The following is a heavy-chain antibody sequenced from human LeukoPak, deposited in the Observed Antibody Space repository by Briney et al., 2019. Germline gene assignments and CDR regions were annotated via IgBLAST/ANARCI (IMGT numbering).Heavy chain of an antibody. CDR3: ARDQGYYFDY. V-gene: IGHV1-18*01. CDR2: ISTYNVNT. Sequence: ASVKVSCKASGYTFTSYGVSWVRQAPGQGLEWMGWISTYNVNTNYAQKFQGRVNMTTDTSTSTAYMELRSLRSDDTAVYYCARDQGYYFDYWGQGTLVTVSS. CDR1: GYTFTSYG. J-gene: IGHJ4*02.